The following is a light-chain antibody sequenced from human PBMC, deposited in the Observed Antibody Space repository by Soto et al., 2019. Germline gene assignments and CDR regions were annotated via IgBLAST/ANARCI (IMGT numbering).Light chain of an antibody. CDR2: GAS. Sequence: DIVLTQCPATLSVSPGERATLSCRASQGFXSNFGWYQQKPGQAPRLLXDGASTRATGSPARLSGSGSGTDFTLTISRLDPEDFAVYYCQQYVRAPWTFGRGTKVDIK. CDR1: QGFXSN. V-gene: IGKV3-15*01. J-gene: IGKJ1*01. CDR3: QQYVRAPWT.